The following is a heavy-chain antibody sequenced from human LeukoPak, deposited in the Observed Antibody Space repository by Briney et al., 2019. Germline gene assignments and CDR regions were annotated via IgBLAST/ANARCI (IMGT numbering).Heavy chain of an antibody. CDR2: IYDSGSN. V-gene: IGHV4-59*01. CDR1: GGSISSYY. J-gene: IGHJ4*02. D-gene: IGHD6-13*01. CDR3: ARKPSGSRRYDY. Sequence: SETLSLTCTVSGGSISSYYWTWIRQPPGKGLEWIGFIYDSGSNYYNPSLKSRVTISLDTSKNQFSLKMSSVTAADTAVYYCARKPSGSRRYDYWGQGTLVTVSS.